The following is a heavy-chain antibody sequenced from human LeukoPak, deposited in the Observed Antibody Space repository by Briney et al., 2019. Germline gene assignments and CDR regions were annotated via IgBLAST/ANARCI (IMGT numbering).Heavy chain of an antibody. CDR3: ARIVVVPAATPGRYFYDGMDV. CDR2: TYYRSKWYN. CDR1: GDSVSSNSAA. D-gene: IGHD2-2*02. J-gene: IGHJ6*04. V-gene: IGHV6-1*01. Sequence: SQTLSLTCAISGDSVSSNSAAWNWIRQSPSRGLEWLGRTYYRSKWYNDYAVSVKSRITINPDTSKNQFSLQLNSVTPEDTAVYYCARIVVVPAATPGRYFYDGMDVWGKGTTVTVSS.